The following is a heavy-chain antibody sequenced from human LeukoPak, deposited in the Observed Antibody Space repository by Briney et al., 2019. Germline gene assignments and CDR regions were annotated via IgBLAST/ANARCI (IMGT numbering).Heavy chain of an antibody. V-gene: IGHV3-21*04. Sequence: GGSLRHSCAASGFTLRSYNMNWVGQAPAKGLEGVSSITSSSTYIYYAHSVRGRFTISRGNAKNPLHLQMNRLNAQNPAGYFCARDPYSGNYGAYYYYYMDVWGKGTTVTISS. CDR2: ITSSSTYI. J-gene: IGHJ6*03. CDR3: ARDPYSGNYGAYYYYYMDV. D-gene: IGHD1-26*01. CDR1: GFTLRSYN.